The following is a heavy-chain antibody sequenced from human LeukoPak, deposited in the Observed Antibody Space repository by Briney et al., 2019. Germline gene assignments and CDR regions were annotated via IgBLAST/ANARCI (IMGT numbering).Heavy chain of an antibody. Sequence: PSETLSLTCAVSDYSISSGYYWGWIRQPPGRGLEWIGGIYHSGATYYNLSLVSRFTISVDMSKDQFLLKVRSVTAAYTAVYYCARVNWNYKTLDNWGQGTLVTLSS. CDR3: ARVNWNYKTLDN. CDR1: DYSISSGYY. V-gene: IGHV4-38-2*01. J-gene: IGHJ4*02. D-gene: IGHD1-7*01. CDR2: IYHSGAT.